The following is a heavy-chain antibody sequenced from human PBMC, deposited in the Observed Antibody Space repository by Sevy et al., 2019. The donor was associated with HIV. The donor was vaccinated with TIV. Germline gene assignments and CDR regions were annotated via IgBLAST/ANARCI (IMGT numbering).Heavy chain of an antibody. J-gene: IGHJ4*02. CDR2: IYSGGSI. CDR3: ASGTRDGYGTWAY. V-gene: IGHV3-53*01. D-gene: IGHD1-7*01. Sequence: GGSLRLSCAASGFTVSSSYMTWIRQAPGKGLEWVSVIYSGGSIYYGDPVKGRFTISRDNSKNTVSLQMNSLRAEDTAVYYCASGTRDGYGTWAYWGQGTLVTVSS. CDR1: GFTVSSSY.